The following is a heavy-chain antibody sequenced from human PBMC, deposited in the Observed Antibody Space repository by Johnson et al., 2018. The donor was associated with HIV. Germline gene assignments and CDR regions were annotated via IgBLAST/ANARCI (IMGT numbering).Heavy chain of an antibody. V-gene: IGHV3-30*14. D-gene: IGHD3-10*01. CDR2: ISYDGSNK. CDR1: GFTFSSYA. CDR3: ARVGGSWMLDAFDI. J-gene: IGHJ3*02. Sequence: VQLIESGGGVVQPGRSLRLSCAASGFTFSSYAMHWVRQAPGKGLEWVAVISYDGSNKYYADSVKGRFTISRDNSKNTLYLQMNSLRAGDSAVYYCARVGGSWMLDAFDIWGQGTVVTVSS.